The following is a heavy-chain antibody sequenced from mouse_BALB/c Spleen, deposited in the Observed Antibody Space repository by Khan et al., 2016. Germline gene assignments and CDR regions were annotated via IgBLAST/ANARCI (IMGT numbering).Heavy chain of an antibody. CDR1: GYSITSDYA. CDR2: ISYSGST. CDR3: ARCYSGWGYFDS. D-gene: IGHD1-2*01. V-gene: IGHV3-2*02. Sequence: EVQLQESGPGLVKPSQSLSLTCTVTGYSITSDYAWNWIRQFPGNKLEWMGYISYSGSTSYNPSLKSRISITRDTSKNQFFLQLNSVTTEDTATYYCARCYSGWGYFDSWGQGTPLPVSS. J-gene: IGHJ2*01.